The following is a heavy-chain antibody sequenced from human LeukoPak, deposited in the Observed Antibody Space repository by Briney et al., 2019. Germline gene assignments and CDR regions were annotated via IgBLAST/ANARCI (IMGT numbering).Heavy chain of an antibody. CDR2: VRDSGGST. D-gene: IGHD4-11*01. Sequence: GGSLRLSCAASGFTFSSYAMSWVRQAPRKGLEWVSAVRDSGGSTYYADSVKGRFTISRDNSKNTLYLLMNSLRAEDTAIYYCAKDLYSNYGPADYWGQGNLVTVSS. J-gene: IGHJ4*02. V-gene: IGHV3-23*01. CDR3: AKDLYSNYGPADY. CDR1: GFTFSSYA.